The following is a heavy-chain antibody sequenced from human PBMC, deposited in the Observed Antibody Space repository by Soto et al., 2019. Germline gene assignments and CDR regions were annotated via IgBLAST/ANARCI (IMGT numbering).Heavy chain of an antibody. V-gene: IGHV4-34*01. CDR3: ARLHDYGDYAWWFDP. Sequence: SETLSLTCAVYGGSFSGYYWSWIRQPPGKGLEWIGEINHSGSTNYNPSLKSRVTISVDTSKNQFSLKLSSVTAADTAVYYCARLHDYGDYAWWFDPWGQGTLVTVSS. J-gene: IGHJ5*02. CDR1: GGSFSGYY. CDR2: INHSGST. D-gene: IGHD4-17*01.